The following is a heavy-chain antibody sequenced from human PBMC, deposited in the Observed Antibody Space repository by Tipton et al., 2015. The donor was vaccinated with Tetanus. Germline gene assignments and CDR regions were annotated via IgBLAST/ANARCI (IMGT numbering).Heavy chain of an antibody. CDR3: AKGGSGLDY. V-gene: IGHV3-30-3*01. D-gene: IGHD6-19*01. Sequence: SLRLSCAASGFTVSSYPMHWVRQAPGKGLDWVAVIRDYGTNKYYADSVKGRFTISSDNPENTVYLQMNSLRVEDTAMYYCAKGGSGLDYWGQGTQVIVSS. J-gene: IGHJ4*02. CDR2: IRDYGTNK. CDR1: GFTVSSYP.